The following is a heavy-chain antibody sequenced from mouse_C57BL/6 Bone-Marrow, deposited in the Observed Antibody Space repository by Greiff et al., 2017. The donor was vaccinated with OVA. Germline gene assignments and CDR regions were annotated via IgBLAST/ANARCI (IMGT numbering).Heavy chain of an antibody. D-gene: IGHD2-1*01. CDR1: GYSFTDYN. V-gene: IGHV1-39*01. CDR3: SPGGGNYVFAY. Sequence: VQLKDSGPELVKPGASVKISCKASGYSFTDYNMNWVKQSHGKSLEWIGVINPNYGTTSYNQKFKGKATLTVDQSSSTAYMQLNSLTSEDSAVYDCSPGGGNYVFAYWGQGTLVTVSA. CDR2: INPNYGTT. J-gene: IGHJ3*01.